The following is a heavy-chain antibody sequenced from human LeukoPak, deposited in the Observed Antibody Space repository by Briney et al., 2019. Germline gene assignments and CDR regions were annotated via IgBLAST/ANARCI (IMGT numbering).Heavy chain of an antibody. Sequence: SETLSLTCAVYGGFFSGYYWSWIRQPPGKGLEWIGEINHSGSTNYNPSLKSRVTISVDTSKNQFSLKLSSVTAADTAVYYCARGHKGSGITFGGVIVPDYWGQGTLVTVSS. J-gene: IGHJ4*02. CDR2: INHSGST. V-gene: IGHV4-34*01. CDR1: GGFFSGYY. CDR3: ARGHKGSGITFGGVIVPDY. D-gene: IGHD3-16*02.